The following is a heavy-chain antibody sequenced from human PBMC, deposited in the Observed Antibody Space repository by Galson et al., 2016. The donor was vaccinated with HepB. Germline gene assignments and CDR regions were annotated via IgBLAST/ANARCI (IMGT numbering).Heavy chain of an antibody. Sequence: SETLSLTCTVSGGSFISTSYYWGRIRQSPGKGLEWIGTIYYTGSTYYNPSLKSRVTISVDMSRNQFSLKLTSVTAADTALYYCARHSYDYISPFDYWGQGTLVTVSS. CDR1: GGSFISTSYY. J-gene: IGHJ4*02. V-gene: IGHV4-39*01. CDR3: ARHSYDYISPFDY. D-gene: IGHD3-16*01. CDR2: IYYTGST.